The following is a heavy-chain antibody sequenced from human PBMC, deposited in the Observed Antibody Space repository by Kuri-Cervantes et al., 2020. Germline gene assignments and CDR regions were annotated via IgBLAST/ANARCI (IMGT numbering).Heavy chain of an antibody. CDR2: IYYSGST. V-gene: IGHV4-59*01. J-gene: IGHJ5*02. CDR1: GGSISSYY. CDR3: ARVHNGVYSWFDP. D-gene: IGHD2-8*01. Sequence: GSLRLSCTVSGGSISSYYWSWIRQPPGKGLECIGYIYYSGSTIYNPSLRSRVTISVDTSKNQFSLKLSSATVADTAVYYCARVHNGVYSWFDPWGQGTLVTVSS.